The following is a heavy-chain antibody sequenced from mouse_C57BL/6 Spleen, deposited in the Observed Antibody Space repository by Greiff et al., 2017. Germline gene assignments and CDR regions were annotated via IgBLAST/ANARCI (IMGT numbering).Heavy chain of an antibody. V-gene: IGHV1-15*01. CDR1: GYTFTDYE. CDR2: IDPETGGT. CDR3: TNYEGYYAMDY. Sequence: VQLQQSGAELVRPGASVTLSCKASGYTFTDYEMHWVKQTPVHGLEWIGAIDPETGGTAYNQKFKGKAILTADKSSSTAYMELRSLTSEYSAVYYCTNYEGYYAMDYWGQGTSVTVSS. D-gene: IGHD2-4*01. J-gene: IGHJ4*01.